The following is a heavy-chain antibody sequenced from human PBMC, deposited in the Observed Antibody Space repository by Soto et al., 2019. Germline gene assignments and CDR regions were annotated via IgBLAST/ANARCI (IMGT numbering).Heavy chain of an antibody. Sequence: QPGGSLRLSCAASGFMFRSYAMHWVRQAPGKGLEWVAGIWYDGSTKYYGDSVKGRYSISRDNSKNMLDLQMNSLRAEDTAVYYCARVASSSSWHIPHFDQWGQGTLVTVSP. V-gene: IGHV3-33*01. D-gene: IGHD6-13*01. J-gene: IGHJ4*02. CDR2: IWYDGSTK. CDR3: ARVASSSSWHIPHFDQ. CDR1: GFMFRSYA.